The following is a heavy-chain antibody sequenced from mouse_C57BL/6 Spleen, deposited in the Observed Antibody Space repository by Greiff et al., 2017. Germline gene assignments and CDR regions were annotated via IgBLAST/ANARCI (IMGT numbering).Heavy chain of an antibody. CDR3: TTDGYDVIYFDY. J-gene: IGHJ2*01. CDR1: GFNIKDYY. D-gene: IGHD2-2*01. Sequence: EVQLQQSGAELVRPGASVKLSCTASGFNIKDYYMHWVKQRPEQGLEWIGRIDPEDGDTEYAQKFQGKATMTADTSSNTAYLQLSSLTSEDTAVYYCTTDGYDVIYFDYWGQGTTLTVSS. CDR2: IDPEDGDT. V-gene: IGHV14-1*01.